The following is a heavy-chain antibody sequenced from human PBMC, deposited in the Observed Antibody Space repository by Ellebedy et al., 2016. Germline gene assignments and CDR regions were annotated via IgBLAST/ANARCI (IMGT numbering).Heavy chain of an antibody. Sequence: SETLSLXCTVSGGSISSYYWSWIRQPPGKGLEWIGYIYYSGSTNYNPSLKSRVTISVDTSKNQFSLKLSSVTAADTAVYYCARELDWFDPWGQGTLVTVSS. J-gene: IGHJ5*02. CDR2: IYYSGST. CDR3: ARELDWFDP. CDR1: GGSISSYY. V-gene: IGHV4-59*12.